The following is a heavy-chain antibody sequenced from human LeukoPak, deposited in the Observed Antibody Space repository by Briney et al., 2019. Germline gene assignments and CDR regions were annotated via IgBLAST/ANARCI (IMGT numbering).Heavy chain of an antibody. D-gene: IGHD5-18*01. CDR1: GYTFTNYA. CDR2: INTNTGNP. V-gene: IGHV7-4-1*02. CDR3: ARDPRVSYGNHFDY. Sequence: ASVKVSCKASGYTFTNYAMNWVRQAPGQGLEWMGWINTNTGNPTYAQGFTGRFVFSLDTSVSTAYLQISSPKAEDTAVYYCARDPRVSYGNHFDYWGQGTLVTVSS. J-gene: IGHJ4*02.